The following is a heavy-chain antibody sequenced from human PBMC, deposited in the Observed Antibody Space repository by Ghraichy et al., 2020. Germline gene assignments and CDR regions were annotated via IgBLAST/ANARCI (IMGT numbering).Heavy chain of an antibody. CDR2: INPSGGST. V-gene: IGHV1-46*01. CDR1: GYTFTSYY. Sequence: ASVKVSCKASGYTFTSYYMHWVRQAPGQGLEWMGIINPSGGSTSYAQKFQGRVTMTRDTSTSTVYMELSSLRSEDTAVYYCARDNRGTDYYDSSGYYPGDWGQGTLVTVSS. D-gene: IGHD3-22*01. J-gene: IGHJ4*02. CDR3: ARDNRGTDYYDSSGYYPGD.